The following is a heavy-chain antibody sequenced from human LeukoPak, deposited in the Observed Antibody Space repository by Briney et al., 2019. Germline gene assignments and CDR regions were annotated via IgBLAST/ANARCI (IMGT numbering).Heavy chain of an antibody. V-gene: IGHV4-59*01. CDR2: IFYSGST. Sequence: SETLSLTCTVSRGSISSDFWSWIRQPPGKGLQWIGHIFYSGSTNYNHSLKSRVTISMDTSKTQFSLKLTSVTAADTAVYYCARAKWGYAFEIWGQGTMVTVSS. CDR3: ARAKWGYAFEI. D-gene: IGHD7-27*01. CDR1: RGSISSDF. J-gene: IGHJ3*02.